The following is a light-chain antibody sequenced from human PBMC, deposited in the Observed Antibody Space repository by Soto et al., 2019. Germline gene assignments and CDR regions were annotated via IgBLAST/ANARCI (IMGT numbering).Light chain of an antibody. CDR1: QSVSSN. V-gene: IGKV3-15*01. J-gene: IGKJ2*01. CDR3: QQYKNWYT. CDR2: GAS. Sequence: EIVMTQSPVTLSVSPGERATLSCRASQSVSSNLAWYQQKPGQAPRLLIYGASTRATGIPARFSGSGSGTEFTITISSLQSEDFAVYYCQQYKNWYTFGQGTKLEIK.